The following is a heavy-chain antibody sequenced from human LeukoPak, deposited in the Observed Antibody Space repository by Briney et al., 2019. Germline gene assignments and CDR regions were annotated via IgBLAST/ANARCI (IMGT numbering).Heavy chain of an antibody. CDR1: GYTFTSYY. Sequence: GASVKVSCKASGYTFTSYYMHWVRQAPGQGLEWMGTINPSGGSTSYAQKFQGRVTMTRDMSTSTAYMELSSLRSEDTAVYYCARAVPERDSYFDYWGQGTLVTVSS. CDR2: INPSGGST. J-gene: IGHJ4*02. CDR3: ARAVPERDSYFDY. V-gene: IGHV1-46*01. D-gene: IGHD2-2*01.